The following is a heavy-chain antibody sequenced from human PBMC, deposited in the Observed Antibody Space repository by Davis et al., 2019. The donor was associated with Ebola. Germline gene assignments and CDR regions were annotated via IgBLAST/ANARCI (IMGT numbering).Heavy chain of an antibody. D-gene: IGHD3-3*01. J-gene: IGHJ5*02. Sequence: SVKVSCKASGYTFTGYYIHWVRQAPGQGLEWMGGIIPIFGTTNYAQKFQGRVTITADESTSTAYMELSSLRSEDTAVYYCARFYTIFGVTWGQGTLVTVSS. V-gene: IGHV1-69*13. CDR3: ARFYTIFGVT. CDR2: IIPIFGTT. CDR1: GYTFTGYY.